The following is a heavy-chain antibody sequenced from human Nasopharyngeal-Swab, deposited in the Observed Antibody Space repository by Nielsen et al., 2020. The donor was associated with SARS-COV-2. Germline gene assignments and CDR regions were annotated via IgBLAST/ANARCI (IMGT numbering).Heavy chain of an antibody. CDR1: GFTFSNYA. V-gene: IGHV3-23*01. Sequence: GESLKISCAASGFTFSNYAVSWVRQAPGKGLEWVSTIINNGGSTYYADAVKGRFTISRDNSKNTLYLQMDGLRVEDTAVYYCAKDGCPRSGECKFENWGQGTLATVSS. J-gene: IGHJ4*02. D-gene: IGHD2-15*01. CDR2: IINNGGST. CDR3: AKDGCPRSGECKFEN.